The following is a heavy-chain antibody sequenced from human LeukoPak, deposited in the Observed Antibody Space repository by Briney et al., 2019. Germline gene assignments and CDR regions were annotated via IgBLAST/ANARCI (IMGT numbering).Heavy chain of an antibody. CDR1: GFTFSSYS. Sequence: PGGSLRLSCEASGFTFSSYSMNWVRQAPGKGLEWVAVISFDGSNKYYADSVKGRFTISRDNSKNTLYLQMNSLRAQDTAVYYCARGARKGDDYGGFFDYWGQGTLVTVSS. V-gene: IGHV3-30*03. CDR3: ARGARKGDDYGGFFDY. CDR2: ISFDGSNK. J-gene: IGHJ4*02. D-gene: IGHD4-23*01.